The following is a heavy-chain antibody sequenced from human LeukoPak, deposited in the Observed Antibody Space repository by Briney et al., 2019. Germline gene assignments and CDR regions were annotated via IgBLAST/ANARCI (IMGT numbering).Heavy chain of an antibody. V-gene: IGHV3-33*01. CDR2: IWYDGSNK. J-gene: IGHJ6*03. CDR3: ARGVEYSSSSWFFYYYYYMDV. D-gene: IGHD6-6*01. CDR1: GFTFSSYG. Sequence: PGGSLRLSCAASGFTFSSYGIHWVRQAPGKGLEWVAVIWYDGSNKYYADSVKGRFTISRDNSKNTLYLQMNSLRAEDTAVYYCARGVEYSSSSWFFYYYYYMDVWGKGTTVTVSS.